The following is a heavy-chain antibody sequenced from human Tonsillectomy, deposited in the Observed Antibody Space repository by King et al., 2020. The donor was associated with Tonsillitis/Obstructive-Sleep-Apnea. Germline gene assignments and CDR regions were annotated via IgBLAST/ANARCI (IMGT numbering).Heavy chain of an antibody. J-gene: IGHJ3*02. CDR2: ISYDGSIK. CDR3: AASEIVARDGAFDI. Sequence: QVQLVESGGGVVQPGRSLRLSCAASGFTFSSYVMQWVRQAPGKGLEWVAVISYDGSIKYDADSVKGRFTISRDNSKNTLYLQMNSLRPEDTAIYYCAASEIVARDGAFDIWGQGTMVTVPS. V-gene: IGHV3-30*04. D-gene: IGHD5-12*01. CDR1: GFTFSSYV.